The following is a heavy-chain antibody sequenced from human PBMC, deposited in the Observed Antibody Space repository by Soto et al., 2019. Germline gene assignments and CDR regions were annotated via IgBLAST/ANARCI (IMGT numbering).Heavy chain of an antibody. Sequence: GSLRLSCAVSGFTFGSYWMNWVRLIPGKGLGWVAYIKPDGSATYYVDSVKGRFTISRDNAKNSLYLQMNSLRVEDTSVYYCARAGYCGPGCYYYFDYWGQGTLVTVSS. D-gene: IGHD2-21*02. CDR2: IKPDGSAT. CDR1: GFTFGSYW. V-gene: IGHV3-7*01. J-gene: IGHJ4*02. CDR3: ARAGYCGPGCYYYFDY.